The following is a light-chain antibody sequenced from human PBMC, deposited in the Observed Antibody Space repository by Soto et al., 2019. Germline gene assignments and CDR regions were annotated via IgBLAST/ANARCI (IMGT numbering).Light chain of an antibody. V-gene: IGKV3-11*01. Sequence: EIVLTQSPATLSLSPGERATLSCRASQSISRYLAWYQQKPGQAPRLLIYDASHRATGIPARFSGSGSGTDFTLTISSLEPEDFTVYCCEQRSNWATFGGGTQVEIK. CDR3: EQRSNWAT. CDR2: DAS. J-gene: IGKJ4*01. CDR1: QSISRY.